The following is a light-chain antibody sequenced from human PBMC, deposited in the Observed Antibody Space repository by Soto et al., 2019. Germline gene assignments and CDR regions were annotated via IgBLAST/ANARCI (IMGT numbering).Light chain of an antibody. J-gene: IGKJ1*01. CDR3: QHHNSYSQT. CDR2: GAS. CDR1: QSIRHY. Sequence: DIQMTQSPPTLSASVGDRVTITCRASQSIRHYLAWYQQMPGKAPKLLIYGASTLQSGVPSRFSGSGSGTEFTLTICSLQPDDFGTYFCQHHNSYSQTFGQGTK. V-gene: IGKV1-5*01.